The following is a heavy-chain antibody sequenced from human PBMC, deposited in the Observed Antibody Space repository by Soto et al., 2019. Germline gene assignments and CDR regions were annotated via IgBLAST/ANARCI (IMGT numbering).Heavy chain of an antibody. J-gene: IGHJ6*02. V-gene: IGHV3-48*02. CDR2: LSFGNHRT. CDR1: GFSFSGYS. D-gene: IGHD5-12*01. CDR3: TRDSGSGYSMDV. Sequence: EVQLVESGGGLVQPGGSLRLSCAASGFSFSGYSLNWVRQAPGKGLEWISYLSFGNHRTLYANCARGRFTVSRDDAKQLLYLQMNCLRDEDTAVYYCTRDSGSGYSMDVWGQGTTVTVSS.